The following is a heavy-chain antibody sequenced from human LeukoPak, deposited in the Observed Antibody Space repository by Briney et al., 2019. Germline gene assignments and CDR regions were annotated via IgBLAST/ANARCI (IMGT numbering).Heavy chain of an antibody. CDR3: AKSSTSRYSWFDP. D-gene: IGHD2-2*01. J-gene: IGHJ5*02. CDR2: IIPIFGTA. Sequence: ASVKLSCKASGGTFSSYAISWVRQAPGQGLEWMGGIIPIFGTANYAQKFQGRVTITADESTSTAYMELSSLRSEDTAVYYCAKSSTSRYSWFDPWGQGTLVTVSS. CDR1: GGTFSSYA. V-gene: IGHV1-69*13.